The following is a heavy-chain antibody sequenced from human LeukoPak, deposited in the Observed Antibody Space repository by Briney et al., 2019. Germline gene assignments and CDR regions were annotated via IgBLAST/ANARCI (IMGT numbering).Heavy chain of an antibody. CDR1: VFTFSSYW. V-gene: IGHV3-74*01. CDR2: IKGDGSST. J-gene: IGHJ4*02. Sequence: PGVSLRLSCAASVFTFSSYWVKWARQAPGKGLVWVSHIKGDGSSTSHADSVKGRFTISRDNAKNTLYLQMNPLRGEDPAVYYCARGGLPGGLDHWGQGTLVTVSS. CDR3: ARGGLPGGLDH. D-gene: IGHD2-15*01.